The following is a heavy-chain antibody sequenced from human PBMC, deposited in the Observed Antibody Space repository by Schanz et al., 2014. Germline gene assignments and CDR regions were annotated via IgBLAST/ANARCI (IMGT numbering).Heavy chain of an antibody. J-gene: IGHJ4*02. Sequence: VQLVESGGGLVQPGGSLRLSCAASGLTFSNHAMSWVRQAPGKGLEGVAVISYDGSNKYFADSVQGRFTISRDNSKNTLYLQMNSLRDEDTAVYYCARVVSSSWTDYWGQGTLVTVSS. V-gene: IGHV3-30*04. CDR1: GLTFSNHA. CDR3: ARVVSSSWTDY. D-gene: IGHD6-13*01. CDR2: ISYDGSNK.